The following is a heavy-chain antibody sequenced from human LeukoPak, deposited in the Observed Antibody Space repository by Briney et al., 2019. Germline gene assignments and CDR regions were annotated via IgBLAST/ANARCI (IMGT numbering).Heavy chain of an antibody. CDR1: GFTFSSYE. CDR3: ARDGGDYGSGSYYAY. J-gene: IGHJ4*02. D-gene: IGHD3-10*01. Sequence: RSGGSLRLSCAASGFTFSSYEMNWVRQAPGKGLEWVSYISSSGSTIYYADSVKGRFTISRDNAKKSLYLQMDSLRAEDTAVYYCARDGGDYGSGSYYAYWGQGTLVTVSS. V-gene: IGHV3-48*03. CDR2: ISSSGSTI.